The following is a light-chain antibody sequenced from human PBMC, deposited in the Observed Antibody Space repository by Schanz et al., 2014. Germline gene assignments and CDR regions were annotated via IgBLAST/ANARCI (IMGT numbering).Light chain of an antibody. CDR3: QQGHSFPWT. CDR1: QDIDIY. Sequence: DIQVPQSPSAVSASVGDRVTVTCRASQDIDIYLTWYQQKPGKAPKVLVFGASNLLSGVPSRFSGSGSGTDFTLTISGLQPEDFATYYCQQGHSFPWTFGQGTRVDFK. J-gene: IGKJ1*01. V-gene: IGKV1-12*01. CDR2: GAS.